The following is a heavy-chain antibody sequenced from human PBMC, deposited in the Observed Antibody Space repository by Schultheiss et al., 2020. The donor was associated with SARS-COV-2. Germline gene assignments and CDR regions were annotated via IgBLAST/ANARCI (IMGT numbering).Heavy chain of an antibody. Sequence: SETLSLTCTVSGGSISSGDYYWSWIRQPPGKGLEWIGSIYYSGSTYYNPSLKSRVTISVDTSKNQFSLKLSSVTAADTAVYYCARAYSSGSLFDYWGQGTLVTVSS. CDR1: GGSISSGDYY. CDR2: IYYSGST. CDR3: ARAYSSGSLFDY. J-gene: IGHJ4*02. D-gene: IGHD3-22*01. V-gene: IGHV4-39*07.